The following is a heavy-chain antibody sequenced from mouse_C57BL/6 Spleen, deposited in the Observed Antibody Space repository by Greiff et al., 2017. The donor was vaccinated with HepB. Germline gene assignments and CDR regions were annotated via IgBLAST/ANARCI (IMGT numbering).Heavy chain of an antibody. CDR3: ARLPDFDY. CDR2: IYPGSGNT. J-gene: IGHJ2*01. V-gene: IGHV1-76*01. D-gene: IGHD2-10*01. CDR1: GYTFTDYY. Sequence: VQLQQSGAELVRPGASVKLSCKASGYTFTDYYINWVKQRPGQGLEWIARIYPGSGNTYYNEKFKGKATLTAEKSSSTAYMQLSSLTSEDSAVYYWARLPDFDYWGQGTTLTVSS.